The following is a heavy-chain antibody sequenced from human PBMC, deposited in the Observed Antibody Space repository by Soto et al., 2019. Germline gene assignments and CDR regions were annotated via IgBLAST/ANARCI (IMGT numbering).Heavy chain of an antibody. J-gene: IGHJ4*02. Sequence: SVKVSCKASGGTFSSYSISWVRQAPGQGLEWMGGIIPIFGTANYAQKFQGRVTIIADKSTSTAYMELSSLRSEDTAVYYCARPHFGAAGGPFTLDYWGQGTLVTVSS. CDR3: ARPHFGAAGGPFTLDY. V-gene: IGHV1-69*06. CDR1: GGTFSSYS. CDR2: IIPIFGTA. D-gene: IGHD6-13*01.